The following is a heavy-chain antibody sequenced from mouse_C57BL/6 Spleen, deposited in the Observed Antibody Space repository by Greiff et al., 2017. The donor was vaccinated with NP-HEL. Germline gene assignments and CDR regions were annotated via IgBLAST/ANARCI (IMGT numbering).Heavy chain of an antibody. V-gene: IGHV5-15*01. CDR2: ISNLAYSI. J-gene: IGHJ4*01. Sequence: EVQRVESGGGLVQPGGSLKLSCAASGFTFSDYGMAWVRQAPRKGPEWVAFISNLAYSIYYADTVTGRFTISRENAKNTLYLEMSSLRSEDTAMYYCARHRRDYAMDYWGQGTSVTVSS. CDR1: GFTFSDYG. CDR3: ARHRRDYAMDY.